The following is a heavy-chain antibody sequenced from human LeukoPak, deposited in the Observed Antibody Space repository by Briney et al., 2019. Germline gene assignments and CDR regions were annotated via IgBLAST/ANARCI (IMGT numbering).Heavy chain of an antibody. V-gene: IGHV4-59*08. J-gene: IGHJ4*02. CDR3: ARASIAAAGAIFDY. Sequence: SETLSLTCTVSGGSISSYYWSWIRQPPGKGLEWIGYIYYSGSTNYNPSLKSRVTISVDTSKNQFSLKLSSVTAADTAVYYCARASIAAAGAIFDYWGQGTLVTVSS. D-gene: IGHD6-13*01. CDR2: IYYSGST. CDR1: GGSISSYY.